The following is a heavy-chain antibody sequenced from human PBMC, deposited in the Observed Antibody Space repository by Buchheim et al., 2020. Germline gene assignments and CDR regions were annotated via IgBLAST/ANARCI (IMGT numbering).Heavy chain of an antibody. CDR1: GFTFGSYW. Sequence: EVQLVESGGGLVQPGGSLRLSCAASGFTFGSYWMSWVRQAPEKGLECVANIKPDGSEIYYVDSVKGRFTISRENVENSLYLQMNSLRVEDTAVYYCARTYGLSYWGQGTL. J-gene: IGHJ4*02. V-gene: IGHV3-7*01. CDR2: IKPDGSEI. D-gene: IGHD3-10*01. CDR3: ARTYGLSY.